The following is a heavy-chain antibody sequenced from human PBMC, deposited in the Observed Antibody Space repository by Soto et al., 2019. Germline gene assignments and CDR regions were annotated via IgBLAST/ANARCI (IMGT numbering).Heavy chain of an antibody. D-gene: IGHD3-22*01. J-gene: IGHJ4*02. CDR3: EKDLGGWDTMIVVVITPSFDY. Sequence: GGSLRLSCAASGFTFSSYAMSWVRQAPGKGLEWVSAISGSGGSTYYADSVKGRFTISRDNSKNTLYLQMNSLRAEDTAVYYCEKDLGGWDTMIVVVITPSFDYWGQGTLVTVSS. CDR2: ISGSGGST. CDR1: GFTFSSYA. V-gene: IGHV3-23*01.